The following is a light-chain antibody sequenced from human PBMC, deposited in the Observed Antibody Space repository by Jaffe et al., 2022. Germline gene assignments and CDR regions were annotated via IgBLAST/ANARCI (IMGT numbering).Light chain of an antibody. Sequence: AIQMTQSPSSLSASVGDRVTITCRASQGIGNDLGWYQQKPGKAPKVLIYGASSLQSGVPSRFRGSGSGTDFTLTISSLQPEDFATYYCLQDYNYPLTFGPGTKVDIK. CDR1: QGIGND. V-gene: IGKV1-6*01. J-gene: IGKJ3*01. CDR2: GAS. CDR3: LQDYNYPLT.